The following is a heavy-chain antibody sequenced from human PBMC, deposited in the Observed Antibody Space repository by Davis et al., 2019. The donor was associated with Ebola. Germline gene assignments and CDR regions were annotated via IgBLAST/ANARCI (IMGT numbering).Heavy chain of an antibody. CDR1: GGSFSGSY. V-gene: IGHV4-59*01. Sequence: MPSETLSLPCTASGGSFSGSYWSWIPQSPGKGLEWLGYIFSSGTTNYNPPPNSRVTMSVDTSKNLFSLKLGSVTAADTAVYSCASDQSSDNNWFDPWGQGTLVTVSS. CDR2: IFSSGTT. CDR3: ASDQSSDNNWFDP. D-gene: IGHD2-15*01. J-gene: IGHJ5*02.